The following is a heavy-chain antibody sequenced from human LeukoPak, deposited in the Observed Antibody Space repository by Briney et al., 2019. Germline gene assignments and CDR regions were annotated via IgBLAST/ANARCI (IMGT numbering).Heavy chain of an antibody. CDR1: GFTFSRYA. D-gene: IGHD6-19*01. V-gene: IGHV3-23*01. Sequence: PGGSLRLSCAASGFTFSRYAMNWVRQAPGKGLEWVSTISTSGNTHYSDSVKGRFTISRDNSKNTLYLQMNSLRDEDTAIYHCTKDHDSTGLYQDRDYWGQGTLVTIS. CDR2: ISTSGNT. CDR3: TKDHDSTGLYQDRDY. J-gene: IGHJ4*02.